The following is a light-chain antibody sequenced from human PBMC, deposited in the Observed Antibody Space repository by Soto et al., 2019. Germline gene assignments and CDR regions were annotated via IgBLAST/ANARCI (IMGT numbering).Light chain of an antibody. CDR1: SSDVGSYNL. CDR3: GSYAGSSTVYV. CDR2: EGS. V-gene: IGLV2-23*01. J-gene: IGLJ1*01. Sequence: QSALTQPASVSGSPGQSITISCTGTSSDVGSYNLVSWYQQHPGKAPKLIIYEGSKRPSGVSNRFSGSKSGNTASLAISGLQAEDEADYSCGSYAGSSTVYVFGTGTKLTVL.